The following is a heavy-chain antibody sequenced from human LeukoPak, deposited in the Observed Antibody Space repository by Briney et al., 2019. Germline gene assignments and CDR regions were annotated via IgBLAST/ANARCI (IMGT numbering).Heavy chain of an antibody. V-gene: IGHV1-69*05. CDR3: ASRPDQHLLYYFDY. Sequence: SVKVSCKASGGTFSSYAISWVRQAPGQGLEWMGGIIPIFGTANYAQKFQGRVTITTDESTSTAYMELSSLRSEDTAVYYCASRPDQHLLYYFDYWGQGALVTVSS. CDR2: IIPIFGTA. D-gene: IGHD2-15*01. CDR1: GGTFSSYA. J-gene: IGHJ4*02.